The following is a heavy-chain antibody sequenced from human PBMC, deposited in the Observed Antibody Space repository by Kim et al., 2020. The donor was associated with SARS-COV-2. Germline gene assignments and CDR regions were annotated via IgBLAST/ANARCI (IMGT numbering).Heavy chain of an antibody. Sequence: GGSLRLSCAASGFTFSSYGMHWVRQAPGKGLEWVAVVSYDGSNKYYAHSVKGRLTISRDNSKNTLYLQMNSLRAEDTAVYYCAKDHPGYYILNWYFDLWGRGTLVPVSS. J-gene: IGHJ2*01. CDR2: VSYDGSNK. CDR3: AKDHPGYYILNWYFDL. V-gene: IGHV3-30*18. CDR1: GFTFSSYG. D-gene: IGHD3-9*01.